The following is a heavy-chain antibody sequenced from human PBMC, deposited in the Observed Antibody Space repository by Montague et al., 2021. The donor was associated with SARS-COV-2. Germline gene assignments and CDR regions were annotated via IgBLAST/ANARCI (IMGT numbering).Heavy chain of an antibody. D-gene: IGHD3-10*01. V-gene: IGHV4-34*01. CDR1: GGSLSGYY. CDR3: ASGIYPSGSYYNRYYYGLNI. Sequence: SETLSLTCAVYGGSLSGYYWSWIRKPPEKGLEWIGEINHSANTKYNPSLKSPVTISIDTSKNQFSLKMTSVTAADTATYYCASGIYPSGSYYNRYYYGLNIWGPGTMVIVSS. J-gene: IGHJ6*02. CDR2: INHSANT.